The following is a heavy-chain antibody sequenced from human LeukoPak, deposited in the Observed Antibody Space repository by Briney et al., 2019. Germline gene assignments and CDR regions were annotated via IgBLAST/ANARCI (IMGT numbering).Heavy chain of an antibody. CDR3: ARTAYYDILTGLQH. V-gene: IGHV3-33*08. CDR2: IWYDGSNK. D-gene: IGHD3-9*01. J-gene: IGHJ1*01. Sequence: PGRSLRLSCAASGFTFSNYATHWVRQAPGKGLEWVAVIWYDGSNKYYADSVKGRFTISRDNSKNMLYLQMNSLRAEDTAVYYCARTAYYDILTGLQHWGQGTLVTVSS. CDR1: GFTFSNYA.